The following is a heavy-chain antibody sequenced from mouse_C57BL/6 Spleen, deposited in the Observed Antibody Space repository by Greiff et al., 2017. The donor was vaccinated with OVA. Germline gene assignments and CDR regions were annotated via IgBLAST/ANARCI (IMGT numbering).Heavy chain of an antibody. D-gene: IGHD1-1*01. Sequence: QVQLQQPGAELVRPGSSVKLSCKASGYTFTSYWMHWVKQRPIQGLEWIGNIDPSDSETHYNQKFKDKATLTVEKSSSTAYMQLSSLTSEDSAVYYCARLRAVVASDYAMDYWGQGTSVTVSS. CDR1: GYTFTSYW. V-gene: IGHV1-52*01. J-gene: IGHJ4*01. CDR2: IDPSDSET. CDR3: ARLRAVVASDYAMDY.